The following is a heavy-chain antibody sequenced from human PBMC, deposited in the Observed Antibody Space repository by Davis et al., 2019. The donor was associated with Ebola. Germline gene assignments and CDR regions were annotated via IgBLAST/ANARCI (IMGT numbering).Heavy chain of an antibody. J-gene: IGHJ6*02. D-gene: IGHD2-21*02. Sequence: PSETLSLTCPVSGGSISSYYWSWIRQPPGKGLEWIGYIYYSGSTNYNPSLKSRVTISVDTSKNQFSLKLSSVTAADTAVYYCARVAYCGGDCYNYYGMDVWGQGTTVTVSS. CDR1: GGSISSYY. CDR2: IYYSGST. V-gene: IGHV4-59*01. CDR3: ARVAYCGGDCYNYYGMDV.